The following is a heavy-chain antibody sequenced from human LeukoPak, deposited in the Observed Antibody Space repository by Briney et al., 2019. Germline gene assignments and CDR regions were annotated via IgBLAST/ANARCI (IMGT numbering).Heavy chain of an antibody. CDR1: GFTFDDYS. Sequence: CLCPSCAASGFTFDDYSMHWVRHAPGKGLGWGAGIRWNIGSIVYADSVKGRFTISRHNAKHSLYLQIDRLRADGTAVYYCAKDNEKQWLDWYFDLWGRGTLVTV. D-gene: IGHD6-19*01. CDR3: AKDNEKQWLDWYFDL. V-gene: IGHV3-9*01. CDR2: IRWNIGSI. J-gene: IGHJ2*01.